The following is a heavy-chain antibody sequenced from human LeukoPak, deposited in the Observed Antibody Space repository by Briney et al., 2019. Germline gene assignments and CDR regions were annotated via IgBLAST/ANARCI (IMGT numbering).Heavy chain of an antibody. D-gene: IGHD3-22*01. CDR2: ISAYNGNT. Sequence: GASVKVSCKASGYTFTSYGISWVRQAPGQGLEWMGWISAYNGNTNYAQKLQGRVTMTTDTSTSTAYMELRSLRSDDTAVYYCAREYYYDSSGYQNWFDPWGQGTLVTVSS. V-gene: IGHV1-18*01. CDR1: GYTFTSYG. CDR3: AREYYYDSSGYQNWFDP. J-gene: IGHJ5*02.